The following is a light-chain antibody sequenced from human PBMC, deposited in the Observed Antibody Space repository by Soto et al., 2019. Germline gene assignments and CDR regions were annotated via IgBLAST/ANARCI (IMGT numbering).Light chain of an antibody. CDR1: SXDIGSYNR. J-gene: IGLJ1*01. CDR2: EVT. CDR3: SSYTNINTRACV. V-gene: IGLV2-14*01. Sequence: QSALTQPASVSGSPGQSITISCTGTSXDIGSYNRVSWYQQHPGKAPKLIIYEVTDRPSGVSNRFSGSKSGNTASLTISGLQAEDEAEYYCSSYTNINTRACVFGTGTK.